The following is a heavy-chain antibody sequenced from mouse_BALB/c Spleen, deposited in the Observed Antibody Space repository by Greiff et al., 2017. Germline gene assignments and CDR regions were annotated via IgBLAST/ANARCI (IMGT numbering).Heavy chain of an antibody. CDR2: INPSSGYT. Sequence: VQLQESAAELARPGASVKMSCKASGYTFTSYTMHWVKQRPGQGLEWIGYINPSSGYTEFNQKFKDKTTLTADKSSSTAYMQLSSLTSEDSAVYYCARRGDYYGSLAYWGQGTLVTVSA. J-gene: IGHJ3*01. CDR3: ARRGDYYGSLAY. V-gene: IGHV1-4*02. CDR1: GYTFTSYT. D-gene: IGHD1-1*01.